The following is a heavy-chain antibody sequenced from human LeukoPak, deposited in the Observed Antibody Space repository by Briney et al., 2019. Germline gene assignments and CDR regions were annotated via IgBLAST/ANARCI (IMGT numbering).Heavy chain of an antibody. D-gene: IGHD2-2*01. Sequence: GGSLRLSCAASGFTFSSYAMSWVRQAPGKGLEWVSAISGSGGSTYYADSVKGRFTISRDNSKNTLYLQMNSLRAEDTAVYYCARDRDVGYCSSTSCYHYWGQGTLVTVSS. CDR1: GFTFSSYA. J-gene: IGHJ4*02. V-gene: IGHV3-23*01. CDR2: ISGSGGST. CDR3: ARDRDVGYCSSTSCYHY.